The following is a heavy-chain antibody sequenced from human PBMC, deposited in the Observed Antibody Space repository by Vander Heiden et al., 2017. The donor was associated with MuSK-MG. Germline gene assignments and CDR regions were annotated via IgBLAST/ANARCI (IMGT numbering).Heavy chain of an antibody. J-gene: IGHJ4*02. CDR1: GFTFSTYP. D-gene: IGHD3-16*01. V-gene: IGHV3-64*07. CDR3: ARSRGYAVYDY. CDR2: INSNGDTT. Sequence: EVQLVESGGGLVKPGGSLRLSCAASGFTFSTYPMHWVRQAPGKGLQYVSAINSNGDTTYYTDSVKDRFTISRDNSKNTLYLQMGSLRAEDMAVYFCARSRGYAVYDYWGQGTLVTVSS.